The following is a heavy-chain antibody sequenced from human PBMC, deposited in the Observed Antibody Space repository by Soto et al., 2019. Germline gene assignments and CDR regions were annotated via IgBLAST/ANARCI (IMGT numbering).Heavy chain of an antibody. V-gene: IGHV4-34*01. J-gene: IGHJ3*02. Sequence: SETLSLTCAVYGGSFSGYYWSWIRQPPGKGLEWIGEINHSGSTNYNPSLKSGVTISVDTSKNQFSLKLSSVTADTAVYYCARAHYCSGGSCYEPRGQHDAFDIWGQGTMVTVSS. CDR2: INHSGST. CDR3: ARAHYCSGGSCYEPRGQHDAFDI. D-gene: IGHD2-15*01. CDR1: GGSFSGYY.